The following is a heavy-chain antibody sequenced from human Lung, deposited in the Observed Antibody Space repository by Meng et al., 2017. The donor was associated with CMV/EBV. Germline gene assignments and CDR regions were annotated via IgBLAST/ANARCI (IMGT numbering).Heavy chain of an antibody. CDR1: GYRFSDHW. CDR2: VFPGDSDT. Sequence: GGSLRLSCKGSGYRFSDHWIAWVRQMPGKGLEWMGIVFPGDSDTRYSPSFQGQVSISADKSISTAFLQWSSLKASDTAIYYCARRADWNLCGMDVWGQGTTVTVSS. D-gene: IGHD1-1*01. J-gene: IGHJ6*02. CDR3: ARRADWNLCGMDV. V-gene: IGHV5-51*01.